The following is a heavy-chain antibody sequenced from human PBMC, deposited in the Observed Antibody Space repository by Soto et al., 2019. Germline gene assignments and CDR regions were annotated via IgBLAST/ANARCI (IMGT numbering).Heavy chain of an antibody. V-gene: IGHV5-51*01. J-gene: IGHJ6*01. Sequence: PGESLKISCMGSGYKVSTWHNFTSYWIAWVRQMTGEGLEWMGIIYPGDSDTRYSPSFQGQVTISADKSINSVYLQWSSLKASDTATYYCARLCFNFDFLSGYYNVHNYYSIDVWGQGTTVTVSS. CDR2: IYPGDSDT. CDR1: GYKVSTWHNFTSYW. D-gene: IGHD3-3*01. CDR3: ARLCFNFDFLSGYYNVHNYYSIDV.